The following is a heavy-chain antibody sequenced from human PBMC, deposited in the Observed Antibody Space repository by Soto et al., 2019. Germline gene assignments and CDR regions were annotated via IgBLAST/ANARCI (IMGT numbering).Heavy chain of an antibody. CDR3: ARRARPDFYYMDV. V-gene: IGHV3-64*01. J-gene: IGHJ6*03. D-gene: IGHD6-6*01. CDR2: ISSNGVGT. CDR1: GFTLSGYA. Sequence: EVQLAESGGGLAQPGGSLRLSCAASGFTLSGYAMAWVRQAPGKGLEYVSGISSNGVGTYYANSVQGRFTISRDNFKYTVYLQMGSLRPDDMAVYYCARRARPDFYYMDVWGKGTTVTVSS.